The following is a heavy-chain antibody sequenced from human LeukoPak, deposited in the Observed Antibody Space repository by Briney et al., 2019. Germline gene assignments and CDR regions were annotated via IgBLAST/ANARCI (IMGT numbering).Heavy chain of an antibody. CDR3: VKTGYSSSWWDDNFDY. J-gene: IGHJ4*02. V-gene: IGHV3-64D*06. CDR1: GFTFSSYA. D-gene: IGHD6-13*01. Sequence: GGSLRLSCAASGFTFSSYAMSWVRQAPGKGLEWVSAISSNGGSTYYADSVKGRFTISRDNSKNTLYLQMSSLRAEDTAVYYCVKTGYSSSWWDDNFDYWGQGTLVTVSS. CDR2: ISSNGGST.